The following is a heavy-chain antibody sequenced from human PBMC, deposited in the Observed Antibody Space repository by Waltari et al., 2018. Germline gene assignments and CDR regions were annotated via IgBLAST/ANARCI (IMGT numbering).Heavy chain of an antibody. D-gene: IGHD6-13*01. Sequence: EVQLVESGGGLVKPGGSLRLSCAASGFTFSSYSMNWVRQAPGKGLEWVSSISSSSSYIYYADSGKGRFTISRDNAKNSLYLQMNSLRAEDTAVYYCARDGSSWYGPFDYWGQGTLVTVSS. J-gene: IGHJ4*02. CDR1: GFTFSSYS. CDR3: ARDGSSWYGPFDY. V-gene: IGHV3-21*01. CDR2: ISSSSSYI.